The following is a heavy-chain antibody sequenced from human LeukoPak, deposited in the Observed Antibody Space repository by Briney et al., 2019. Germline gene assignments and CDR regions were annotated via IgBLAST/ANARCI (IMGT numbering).Heavy chain of an antibody. V-gene: IGHV1-69*10. CDR2: IIPIFGIA. CDR3: ARQCSSTSCYFEFDP. CDR1: GGTFSSYA. J-gene: IGHJ5*02. Sequence: SVKVSCKASGGTFSSYAISWVRQAPGQGLEWMGGIIPIFGIANYAQKFQGRVTITADKSTSTAYMELSSLRSEDTAVYYCARQCSSTSCYFEFDPWGQGTLVTVSS. D-gene: IGHD2-2*01.